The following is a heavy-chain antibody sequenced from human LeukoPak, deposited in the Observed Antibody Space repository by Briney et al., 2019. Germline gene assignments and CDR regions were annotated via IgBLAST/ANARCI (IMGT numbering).Heavy chain of an antibody. J-gene: IGHJ4*02. Sequence: SGGSLRPSCAASGFTFSHFWMSWVRQAPGKGLEWVAYIKKTGSETYYVDSVKGRFTITRDNTRNSLFLQMYSLRAEDTAVYFCAREDGYCSGGNCYSYFDSWGQGTLVTVSS. CDR3: AREDGYCSGGNCYSYFDS. D-gene: IGHD2-15*01. CDR2: IKKTGSET. V-gene: IGHV3-7*01. CDR1: GFTFSHFW.